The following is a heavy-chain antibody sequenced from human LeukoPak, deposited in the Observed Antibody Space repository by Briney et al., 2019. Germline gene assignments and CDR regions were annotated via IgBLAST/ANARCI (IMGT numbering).Heavy chain of an antibody. V-gene: IGHV3-21*01. Sequence: PGGSLGLSCAASGLTFSSYSMNWVRQPPGLGLEWSSFISTTSNYIYYADSVKGRFTISRDNAKNSLYLQMNSLRAEDTAVYYCARGWGYYSYHMDVWGQGTTVTVSS. J-gene: IGHJ6*03. CDR1: GLTFSSYS. CDR3: ARGWGYYSYHMDV. D-gene: IGHD7-27*01. CDR2: ISTTSNYI.